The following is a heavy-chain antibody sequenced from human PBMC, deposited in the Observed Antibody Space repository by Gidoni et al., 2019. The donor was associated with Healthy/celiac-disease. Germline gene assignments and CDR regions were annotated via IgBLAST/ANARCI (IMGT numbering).Heavy chain of an antibody. CDR1: GFTFSSYW. D-gene: IGHD3-22*01. CDR3: AREYRYYYDSSGPGWFDP. Sequence: EVQLVESGGGLVQPGGSLRLSCAASGFTFSSYWMSWVRQAPGKGREWVANIKQDGSQKYYVDSVKGRFTISRDNAKNSLYLQMNSLRAEDTAVYYCAREYRYYYDSSGPGWFDPWGQGTLVTVSS. V-gene: IGHV3-7*01. J-gene: IGHJ5*02. CDR2: IKQDGSQK.